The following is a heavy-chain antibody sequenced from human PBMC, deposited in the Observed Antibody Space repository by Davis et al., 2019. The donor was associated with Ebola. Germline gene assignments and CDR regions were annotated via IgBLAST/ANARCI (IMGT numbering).Heavy chain of an antibody. CDR2: IIPIFGTA. CDR1: GGTFSSYA. D-gene: IGHD3-10*01. V-gene: IGHV1-69*13. Sequence: SVKVSCKASGGTFSSYAISWVRQAPGQGLEWMGGIIPIFGTANYAQKFQGRVTITADESTSTAYMELSSLRSEDTAVYYCARDEAMVRGATYYYYYGMDVWGQGTTVTVSS. J-gene: IGHJ6*02. CDR3: ARDEAMVRGATYYYYYGMDV.